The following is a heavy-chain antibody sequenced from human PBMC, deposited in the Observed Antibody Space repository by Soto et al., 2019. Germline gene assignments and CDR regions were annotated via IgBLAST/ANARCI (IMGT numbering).Heavy chain of an antibody. CDR1: GGSINNYY. CDR2: IYYSGST. Sequence: PSETLSLTCTVSGGSINNYYWSWIRQPPGKGLEWIGYIYYSGSTNYNPSLKSRVTISVDTSKNQFSLKLSSVTAAHTAVYYCARRYGGNFDYWGHGTLVTVSS. V-gene: IGHV4-59*01. J-gene: IGHJ4*01. CDR3: ARRYGGNFDY. D-gene: IGHD1-26*01.